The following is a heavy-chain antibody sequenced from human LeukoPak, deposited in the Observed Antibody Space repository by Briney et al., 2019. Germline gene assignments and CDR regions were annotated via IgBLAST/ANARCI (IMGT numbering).Heavy chain of an antibody. Sequence: PGGSLRLSCAASGFTFSNYAMHWVRQAPGKGLEWVAVISYDGNNKYYADSVKGRFTISRDNSKKTLYLQMNSLRAEDTAVYYCARDHWSSGTIDSWGQGTLVTVSS. V-gene: IGHV3-30*04. CDR1: GFTFSNYA. CDR2: ISYDGNNK. CDR3: ARDHWSSGTIDS. J-gene: IGHJ4*02. D-gene: IGHD6-13*01.